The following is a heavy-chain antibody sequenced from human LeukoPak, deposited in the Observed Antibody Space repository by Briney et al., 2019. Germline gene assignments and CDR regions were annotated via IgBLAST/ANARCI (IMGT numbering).Heavy chain of an antibody. D-gene: IGHD3-16*01. Sequence: GGSLRLSCAASGLNFSSRWMNWVRQAQGKGLEWVSAISRSGGSTYYADPVKGRFTISRDNSRSTVYLQMNSLRAEDTAVYYCVKDCYGSFDPWGQGTQVTVSS. CDR1: GLNFSSRW. J-gene: IGHJ5*02. CDR3: VKDCYGSFDP. CDR2: ISRSGGST. V-gene: IGHV3-23*01.